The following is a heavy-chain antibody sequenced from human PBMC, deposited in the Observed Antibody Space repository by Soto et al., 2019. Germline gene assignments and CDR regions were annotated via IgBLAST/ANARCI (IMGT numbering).Heavy chain of an antibody. CDR2: IYYNGST. V-gene: IGHV4-31*03. CDR1: GGSISSGGYY. CDR3: ARRAGTYYYYGMDV. Sequence: QVQLQESGPGLVKPSQTLSLTCTVSGGSISSGGYYWSWIRQHPGKGLEWIGYIYYNGSTYYNPSLKSRVTISVDTSKNQFSLKLSSVTAADTAVYYCARRAGTYYYYGMDVWGQGTTVTVSS. D-gene: IGHD6-19*01. J-gene: IGHJ6*02.